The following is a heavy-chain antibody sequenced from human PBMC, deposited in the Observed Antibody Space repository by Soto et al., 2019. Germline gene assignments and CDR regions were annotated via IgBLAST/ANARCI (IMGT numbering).Heavy chain of an antibody. CDR1: GGTFSSYT. J-gene: IGHJ4*02. D-gene: IGHD5-18*01. V-gene: IGHV1-69*02. CDR2: IIPILGIA. Sequence: QVQLVQSGAEVKKPGSSVKVSCKASGGTFSSYTISWVRQAPGQGLEWMGRIIPILGIANYAQKFQGRVTISADKSTSTAYMELSSLRSEDTAVYYCARAGAMAPFDYWGQGTLVTVSS. CDR3: ARAGAMAPFDY.